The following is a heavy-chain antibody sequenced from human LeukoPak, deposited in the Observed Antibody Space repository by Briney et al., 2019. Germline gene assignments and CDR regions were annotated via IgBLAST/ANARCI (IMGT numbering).Heavy chain of an antibody. V-gene: IGHV1-2*02. D-gene: IGHD4-17*01. CDR3: PRDFWPHGDYVAFDI. Sequence: ASVKVSCKASGYTFTGYYMHCVRQAPGHGLEWMGWINPNSGGTNYPQKFQGRVTITRNTSISTAYMELSRLRSDDTAVYYCPRDFWPHGDYVAFDIWGQGTMVTVSS. J-gene: IGHJ3*02. CDR1: GYTFTGYY. CDR2: INPNSGGT.